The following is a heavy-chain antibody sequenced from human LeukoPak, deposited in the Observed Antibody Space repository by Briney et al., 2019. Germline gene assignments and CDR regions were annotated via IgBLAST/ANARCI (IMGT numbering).Heavy chain of an antibody. CDR1: GFTVSSNY. CDR2: IYSGGST. V-gene: IGHV3-66*02. CDR3: ARDLDCSGGSRYSY. Sequence: GGFLRLSCAASGFTVSSNYMSWVRQAPGKGLEWVSVIYSGGSTYYADSVKGRFTISRDNSKNTLYLQMNSLRAEDTAVYYCARDLDCSGGSRYSYWGQGTLVTVSS. J-gene: IGHJ4*02. D-gene: IGHD2-15*01.